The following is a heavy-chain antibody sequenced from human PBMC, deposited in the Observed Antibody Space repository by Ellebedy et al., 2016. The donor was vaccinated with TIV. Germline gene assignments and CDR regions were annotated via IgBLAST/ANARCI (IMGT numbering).Heavy chain of an antibody. CDR2: IKSMAGGGAT. CDR3: AWAGANWLGF. J-gene: IGHJ5*01. V-gene: IGHV3-15*01. Sequence: GESLKISCAASGFPFNDAWMTWVRQAPGKGLEWVGRIKSMAGGGATDYAAPVKGRFTISRDDSISTIYLQMNSLKSEDTAVYYCAWAGANWLGFWGQGTLVTVSS. CDR1: GFPFNDAW.